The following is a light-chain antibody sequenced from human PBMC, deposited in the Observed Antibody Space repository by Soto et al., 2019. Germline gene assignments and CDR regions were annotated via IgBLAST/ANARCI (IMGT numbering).Light chain of an antibody. Sequence: EIVMTQSPATLSVSPGERATLSCRASQSVSSNLAWYQQKPGQAPRLLIYGASTRATGIPARFSGSGSGTEFILTISSLQPEDFATYYCQQSYSTPWTFGQGTKVDIK. J-gene: IGKJ1*01. V-gene: IGKV3-15*01. CDR3: QQSYSTPWT. CDR1: QSVSSN. CDR2: GAS.